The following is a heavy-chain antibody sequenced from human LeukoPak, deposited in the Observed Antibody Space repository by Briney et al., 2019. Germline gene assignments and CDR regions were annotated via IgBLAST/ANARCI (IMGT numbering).Heavy chain of an antibody. CDR1: GGSISSGGYY. D-gene: IGHD1-14*01. CDR2: IYYSGST. J-gene: IGHJ3*02. CDR3: ASQGRGIDAFDI. V-gene: IGHV4-31*03. Sequence: SETVSLTCTVSGGSISSGGYYWTWIRQHPGKGLQRFGYIYYSGSTYYNPFLKSRVTISVDTSKNQFSLKLSSVTAAETAVYYWASQGRGIDAFDIWGQGTMVTVSS.